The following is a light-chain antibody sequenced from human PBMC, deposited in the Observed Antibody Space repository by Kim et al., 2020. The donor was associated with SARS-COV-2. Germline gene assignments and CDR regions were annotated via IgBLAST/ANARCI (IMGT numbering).Light chain of an antibody. V-gene: IGKV3-15*01. CDR3: QKYTYWPYT. Sequence: SVSPGERAALSCRASQSTSSNLAWYQQKPGQPPRLLLYSASPRATGVPAMFSGSVSGTEFTLPISSLQSEDFAVYFCQKYTYWPYTFGQGTKLEIK. CDR1: QSTSSN. CDR2: SAS. J-gene: IGKJ2*01.